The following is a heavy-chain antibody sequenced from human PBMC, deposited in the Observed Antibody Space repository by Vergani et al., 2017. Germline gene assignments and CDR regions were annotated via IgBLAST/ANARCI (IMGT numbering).Heavy chain of an antibody. CDR2: ISGFSGDT. Sequence: QSQLVQSGAEVRKPGASLKVSCKSFNYTFRSFGITWVRQAPGQGLDWIGWISGFSGDTNYAQKFQDRVTMTTDTSTATAYMELRNLRSDGTAVYYCARDFPWEYDIMTGPLGYFYVMDVWGQGTAVTVS. D-gene: IGHD3-9*01. CDR3: ARDFPWEYDIMTGPLGYFYVMDV. J-gene: IGHJ6*02. CDR1: NYTFRSFG. V-gene: IGHV1-18*01.